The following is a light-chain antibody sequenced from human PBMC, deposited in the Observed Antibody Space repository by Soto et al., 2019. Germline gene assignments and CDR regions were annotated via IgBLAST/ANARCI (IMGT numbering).Light chain of an antibody. CDR1: QTISSW. V-gene: IGKV1-5*03. J-gene: IGKJ1*01. CDR3: QHYNSYSEA. Sequence: DIKMTQSPSTLSGSVGDRVTITSRASQTISSWLAWYQQKPGKAPKLLIYKASTLKSGVPSRFSGSGSGTEFTLTISSLQPDDVATYYCQHYNSYSEAFGQGTKVDIK. CDR2: KAS.